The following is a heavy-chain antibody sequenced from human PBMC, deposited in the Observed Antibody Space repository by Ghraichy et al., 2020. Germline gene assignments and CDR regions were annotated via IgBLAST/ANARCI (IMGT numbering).Heavy chain of an antibody. CDR1: GFTFSDYA. D-gene: IGHD2-21*02. V-gene: IGHV3-23*01. CDR2: INGPGSYT. Sequence: GGSLRLSCTVSGFTFSDYAMSWVRQAPGKGLEWVSTINGPGSYTYYADAVKGRFTISRDTPKNTLFLQLDSLRAGDTAVYYCAKGHRPTAETGWGDDFDVWGEGTMVAVAS. CDR3: AKGHRPTAETGWGDDFDV. J-gene: IGHJ3*01.